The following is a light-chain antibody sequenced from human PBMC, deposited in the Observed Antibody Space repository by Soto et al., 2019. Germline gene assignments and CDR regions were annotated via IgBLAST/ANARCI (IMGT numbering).Light chain of an antibody. CDR1: SSNIGTDT. Sequence: QSVLTQPRSASGTPGQRVTISCSGSSSNIGTDTVNWYQQLPGTAPKLLISNNNRRPSGVPDRFSGSKSGTSASLAISGLQSEDEADYYCQSYDSSLSGSVFGGGTKVTVL. CDR2: NNN. CDR3: QSYDSSLSGSV. J-gene: IGLJ2*01. V-gene: IGLV1-44*01.